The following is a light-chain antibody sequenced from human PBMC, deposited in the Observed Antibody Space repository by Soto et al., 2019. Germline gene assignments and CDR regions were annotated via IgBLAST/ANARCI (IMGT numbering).Light chain of an antibody. Sequence: SALTQPASVSGSPGQSITISCTGTISDLGTYNYVSWYQQHPGKAPRLLIFEVNNRPSGVSSRFSGSKSGYTASLTISGLQVEDEADYYCSSYTSDSTWVFGGGTKVTVL. CDR1: ISDLGTYNY. CDR3: SSYTSDSTWV. V-gene: IGLV2-14*01. CDR2: EVN. J-gene: IGLJ3*02.